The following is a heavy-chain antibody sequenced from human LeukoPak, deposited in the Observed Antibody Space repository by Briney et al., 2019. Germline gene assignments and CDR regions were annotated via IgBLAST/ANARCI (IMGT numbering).Heavy chain of an antibody. CDR2: IHSGGNT. V-gene: IGHV3-66*01. D-gene: IGHD3-10*01. Sequence: ETLSLTCAVSGGSISSSNWWSWVRQPPGKGLEWVSGIHSGGNTYYTDSVKGRFTISRDMSQNTVYLQMNSLSGEDTAVYYCARAGVHYGSGNDAFDVWGQGTVVSVSS. CDR1: GGSISSSNW. J-gene: IGHJ3*01. CDR3: ARAGVHYGSGNDAFDV.